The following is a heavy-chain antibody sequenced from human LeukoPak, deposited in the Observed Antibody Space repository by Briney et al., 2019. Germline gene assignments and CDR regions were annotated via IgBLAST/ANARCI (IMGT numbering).Heavy chain of an antibody. Sequence: PGGSLRLSCAASGFTFSSYAMSWVRQAPGKGLEWVSAISGSGGGTYYADSVKGRFTISRDNSKNTLYLQMNSLRAEDTAVYYCAKALGGGNYYDYWGQGTLVTVSS. D-gene: IGHD2-15*01. CDR2: ISGSGGGT. CDR1: GFTFSSYA. V-gene: IGHV3-23*01. CDR3: AKALGGGNYYDY. J-gene: IGHJ4*02.